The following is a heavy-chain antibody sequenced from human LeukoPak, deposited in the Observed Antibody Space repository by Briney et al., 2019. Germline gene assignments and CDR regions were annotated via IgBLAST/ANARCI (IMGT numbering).Heavy chain of an antibody. CDR3: ARQVAGGGVGYFDY. V-gene: IGHV4-59*01. D-gene: IGHD6-19*01. J-gene: IGHJ4*02. Sequence: KPSETLSLTCTVSGGSMSSYYWSWIRQPPGKGLEWIGYLFNSGSTNYNPSLKSRVTISVDTSKNQFSLKLSSVTAADTAVYYCARQVAGGGVGYFDYWGQGTLVTVSS. CDR2: LFNSGST. CDR1: GGSMSSYY.